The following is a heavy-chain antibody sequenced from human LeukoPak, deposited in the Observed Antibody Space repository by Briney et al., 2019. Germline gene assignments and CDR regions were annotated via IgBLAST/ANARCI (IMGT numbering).Heavy chain of an antibody. Sequence: GGSLRLSCAVSGFTLTNHGVSWVRQAPGKGLEWVSIITGTGGKYYGDSVKGRFVLSRDNSKNTVYMQMNSLRDEDTAVYYCARDQYGAYAIDYWGQGTLVTVSS. D-gene: IGHD4-17*01. J-gene: IGHJ4*02. CDR3: ARDQYGAYAIDY. CDR2: ITGTGGK. CDR1: GFTLTNHG. V-gene: IGHV3-23*01.